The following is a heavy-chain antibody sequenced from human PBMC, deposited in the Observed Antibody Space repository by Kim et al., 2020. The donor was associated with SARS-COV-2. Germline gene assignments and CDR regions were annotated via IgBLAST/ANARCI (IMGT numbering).Heavy chain of an antibody. D-gene: IGHD3-10*01. CDR3: ASDEGSGSPYAGY. J-gene: IGHJ4*02. CDR1: GGSISSGGYY. V-gene: IGHV4-31*03. Sequence: SETLSLTCTVSGGSISSGGYYWSWIRQHPGKGLEWIGYIYYSGSTYYNPSLKSRVTISVDTSKNQFSLKLSSVTAADTAVYYCASDEGSGSPYAGYWGQGTLVTVSS. CDR2: IYYSGST.